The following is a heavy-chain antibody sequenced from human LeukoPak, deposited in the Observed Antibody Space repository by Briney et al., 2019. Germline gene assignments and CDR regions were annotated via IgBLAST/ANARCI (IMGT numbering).Heavy chain of an antibody. V-gene: IGHV3-48*01. D-gene: IGHD2-2*01. Sequence: PGGSLRLPCAASGFTFSSYSMNWVRQAPGKGLEWVSYISSSSSTIYYADSVKGRFTISRDNAKNSLYLQMNSLRAEDTAVYYCAKALIVVVPAAPDYWGQGTLVTVSS. CDR2: ISSSSSTI. J-gene: IGHJ4*02. CDR3: AKALIVVVPAAPDY. CDR1: GFTFSSYS.